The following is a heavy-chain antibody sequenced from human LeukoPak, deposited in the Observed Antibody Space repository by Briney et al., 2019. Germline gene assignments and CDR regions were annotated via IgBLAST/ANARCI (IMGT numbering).Heavy chain of an antibody. J-gene: IGHJ6*02. V-gene: IGHV3-23*01. D-gene: IGHD3-16*01. CDR3: ATSWGPDTSAFRWGRDGMDV. CDR1: GFTFSSYA. Sequence: NPGGSLRLSCAASGFTFSSYAMSWVRQAPGKGLEWVSAISKSGDHTYYAASAKGRFTIYRDNSKNTQYLQMNSLRAEDTAVYYCATSWGPDTSAFRWGRDGMDVWGQGTTVIVS. CDR2: ISKSGDHT.